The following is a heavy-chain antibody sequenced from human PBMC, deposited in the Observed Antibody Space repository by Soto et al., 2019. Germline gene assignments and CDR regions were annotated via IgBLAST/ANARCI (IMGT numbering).Heavy chain of an antibody. V-gene: IGHV4-4*02. D-gene: IGHD6-13*01. Sequence: QVQLQESGPGLVKPSGTLSRTCAVSGGSISTSNWWSWDRQPPGKGLRWIGEVYRTGSTNYNPSLESRLTISVDKSKNQFTLKLTSVTAADTAVYYCARARATIAAAAIFDCWGQGTLVTVSS. CDR1: GGSISTSNW. CDR2: VYRTGST. CDR3: ARARATIAAAAIFDC. J-gene: IGHJ4*02.